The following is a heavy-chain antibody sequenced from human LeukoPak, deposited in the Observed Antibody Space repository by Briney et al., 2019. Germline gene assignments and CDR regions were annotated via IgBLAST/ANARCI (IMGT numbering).Heavy chain of an antibody. D-gene: IGHD2-15*01. J-gene: IGHJ5*02. CDR2: ISAYNGNT. CDR1: GYTFTGYY. Sequence: ASVKVSCKASGYTFTGYYMHWVRQAPGQGLEWMGWISAYNGNTNYAQKLQGRVTMTTDTSTSTAYMELRSLRSDDTAVYYCARHPCIGGSCPNPFDPWGQGTLVTVSS. V-gene: IGHV1-18*04. CDR3: ARHPCIGGSCPNPFDP.